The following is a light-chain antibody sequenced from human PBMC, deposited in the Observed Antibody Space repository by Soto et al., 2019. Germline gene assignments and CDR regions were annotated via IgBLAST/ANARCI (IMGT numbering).Light chain of an antibody. V-gene: IGKV3D-20*02. CDR3: QQRSNWPPT. J-gene: IGKJ4*01. CDR1: QSVSTNS. Sequence: EIVLTQSPGTLSLSPGERASLSCRASQSVSTNSLAWYQQKPGQAPRPLIYGASSRATGTPDRFSGSGSGTDFTLTISTLEPEDFAVYYCQQRSNWPPTFGGGTKVDIK. CDR2: GAS.